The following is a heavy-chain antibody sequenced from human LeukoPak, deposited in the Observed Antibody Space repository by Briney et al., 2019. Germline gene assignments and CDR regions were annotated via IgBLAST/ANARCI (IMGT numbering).Heavy chain of an antibody. V-gene: IGHV1-2*02. CDR2: INSSTGFT. Sequence: ASVRVSCKTSGYNFNAHYLHWVRQAPGQGLDWMGWINSSTGFTSYAQKFEGRVALTRDTSITTAYLELTGLTSGDSAVYFCARESPGYNTDDFDSWGQGTLVTVSS. D-gene: IGHD5-12*01. CDR1: GYNFNAHY. J-gene: IGHJ4*02. CDR3: ARESPGYNTDDFDS.